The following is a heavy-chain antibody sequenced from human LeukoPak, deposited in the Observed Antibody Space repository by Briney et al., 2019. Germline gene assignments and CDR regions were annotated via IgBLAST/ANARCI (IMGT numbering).Heavy chain of an antibody. CDR1: GFTFSSYG. CDR2: ISYDGSNT. V-gene: IGHV3-30*18. D-gene: IGHD3-10*01. J-gene: IGHJ4*02. CDR3: AKPYYYGSRSYMDY. Sequence: GRSLRLSCAASGFTFSSYGMHWVRQAPGKGLEWVAVISYDGSNTYYADSVKGRFTISRDNSKNMLYLQMNSLRAEDTTVYYCAKPYYYGSRSYMDYWGQGTLVTVSS.